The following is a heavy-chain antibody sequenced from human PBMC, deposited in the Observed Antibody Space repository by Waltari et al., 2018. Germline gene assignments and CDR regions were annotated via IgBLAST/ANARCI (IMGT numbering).Heavy chain of an antibody. CDR1: GGTFSSYA. CDR2: IIPIFGTA. V-gene: IGHV1-69*05. Sequence: QVQLVQSGAEVKKPGSSVKVSCKASGGTFSSYAISWVRQAPGQGLEWMGGIIPIFGTANYAQKFQGRVTITTDESTSTAYMELSSLRSEDTGLYYCAADVPAPLAQIDFWGQGIQVTVSS. J-gene: IGHJ4*02. CDR3: AADVPAPLAQIDF. D-gene: IGHD3-16*01.